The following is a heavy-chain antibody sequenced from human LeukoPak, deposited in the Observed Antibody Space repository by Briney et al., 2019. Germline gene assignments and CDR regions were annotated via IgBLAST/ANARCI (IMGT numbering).Heavy chain of an antibody. CDR3: ARHSHRIGMGRDFGAFDY. CDR2: IYYSGST. Sequence: SETLSLTCTVSGGSISSYYWSWIRQPPGKGLEWIGYIYYSGSTNYNPSLKSRLTISVDTSKNLFSLKLSSVTAADTAVYYCARHSHRIGMGRDFGAFDYWGQGTLVTVSS. V-gene: IGHV4-59*08. D-gene: IGHD3-10*01. J-gene: IGHJ4*02. CDR1: GGSISSYY.